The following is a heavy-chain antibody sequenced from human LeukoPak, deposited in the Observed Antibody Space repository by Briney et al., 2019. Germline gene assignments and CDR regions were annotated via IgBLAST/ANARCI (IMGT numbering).Heavy chain of an antibody. J-gene: IGHJ3*02. D-gene: IGHD6-19*01. CDR3: ARGSLAVAQPFAFDI. CDR2: IYTSGST. Sequence: SETLSLTCTVSGGSISSYYWSWIRLPAGKGLEWIGRIYTSGSTNYNPSLKSRVTMSVDTSKNQFSLKLSSVTAADTAVYYCARGSLAVAQPFAFDIWGQGTMVTVSS. V-gene: IGHV4-4*07. CDR1: GGSISSYY.